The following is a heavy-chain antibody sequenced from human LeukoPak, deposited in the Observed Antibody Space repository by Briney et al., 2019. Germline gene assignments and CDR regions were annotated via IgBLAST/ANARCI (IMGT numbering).Heavy chain of an antibody. D-gene: IGHD3-16*01. CDR3: ARGGGLDV. CDR2: LYSGGNT. CDR1: GFTVSSNY. V-gene: IGHV3-53*05. J-gene: IGHJ6*02. Sequence: GGTLRLSCVVSGFTVSSNYMSWVRQAPGKGLEWVSVLYSGGNTYHADSVKGRFTISRDNAKNSLYLQMSNLRAEDTAVYFCARGGGLDVWGQGATVTVSS.